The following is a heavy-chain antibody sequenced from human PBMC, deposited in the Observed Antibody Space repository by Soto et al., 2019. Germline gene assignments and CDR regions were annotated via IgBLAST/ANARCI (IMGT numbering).Heavy chain of an antibody. CDR2: IYYSGST. V-gene: IGHV4-39*01. D-gene: IGHD3-10*01. Sequence: PPGKGLEWIGSIYYSGSTYYNPSLKSRVTISVDTSKNQFSLKLSSVPAADTVVYYSESRMATMDWYLAFW. J-gene: IGHJ2*01. CDR3: ESRMATMDWYLAF.